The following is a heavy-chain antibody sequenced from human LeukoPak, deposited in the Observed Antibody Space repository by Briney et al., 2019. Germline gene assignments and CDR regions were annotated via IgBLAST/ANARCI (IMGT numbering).Heavy chain of an antibody. CDR2: INPSSGST. CDR3: ARPGSPAAGASDFHH. V-gene: IGHV1-46*01. CDR1: EYPFTSYY. Sequence: GESLKVSCKASEYPFTSYYIHWVRQAPGQGLEWMGLINPSSGSTNYAQKFLGRVTMTRDTSTSTVHMDLSSLRSEDTAVYYCARPGSPAAGASDFHHWGQGTLVTVSS. D-gene: IGHD6-13*01. J-gene: IGHJ1*01.